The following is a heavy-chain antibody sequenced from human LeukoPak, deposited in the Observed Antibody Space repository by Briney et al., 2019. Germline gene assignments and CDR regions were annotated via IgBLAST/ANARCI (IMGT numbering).Heavy chain of an antibody. CDR3: AREIHGGNTGVFDY. D-gene: IGHD4-23*01. CDR2: ISDSGVST. Sequence: GGSLRLSCAASGFTFRSYAVTWVRQAPGKGLEWVSTISDSGVSTHYADSVKGRFTISRDNSKNTLYLQMNSLRAEDTALYYCAREIHGGNTGVFDYWGQGTLVTVSS. V-gene: IGHV3-23*01. J-gene: IGHJ4*02. CDR1: GFTFRSYA.